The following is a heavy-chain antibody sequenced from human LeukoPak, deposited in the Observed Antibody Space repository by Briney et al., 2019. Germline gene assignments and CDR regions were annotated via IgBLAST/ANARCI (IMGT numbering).Heavy chain of an antibody. CDR1: GYTFTGYY. D-gene: IGHD3-3*01. CDR3: AREEYYDFWSGYFYYYYGMDV. Sequence: ASVKVSCKASGYTFTGYYMHWVRQAPGQGLEWMGWTNPNSGGTNYAQKFQGRVTMTRDTSISTAYMELSRLRSDDTAVYYCAREEYYDFWSGYFYYYYGMDVWGQGTTVTVSS. J-gene: IGHJ6*02. CDR2: TNPNSGGT. V-gene: IGHV1-2*02.